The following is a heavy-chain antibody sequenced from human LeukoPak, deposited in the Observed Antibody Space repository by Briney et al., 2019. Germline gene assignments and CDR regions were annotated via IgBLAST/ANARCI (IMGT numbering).Heavy chain of an antibody. CDR3: ARDAVLRNIAAAGYFDY. D-gene: IGHD6-13*01. Sequence: PGGSLRLSCATSAFTFRSYGMSWVRQAPGKGLEWVSGINWNGGSTGYADSVKGRFTISRDNAKNSLYLQMNSLRAEDTALYYCARDAVLRNIAAAGYFDYWGQGTLVTVSS. CDR2: INWNGGST. V-gene: IGHV3-20*04. CDR1: AFTFRSYG. J-gene: IGHJ4*02.